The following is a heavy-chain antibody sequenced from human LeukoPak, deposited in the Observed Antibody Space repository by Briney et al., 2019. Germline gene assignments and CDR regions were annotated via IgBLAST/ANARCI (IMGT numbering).Heavy chain of an antibody. CDR2: IVVSSGYR. V-gene: IGHV1-58*02. CDR1: GFTFGTST. CDR3: AAERYEGHCCWFDP. J-gene: IGHJ5*02. Sequence: ASVKVSCKTSGFTFGTSTMQWVRQAPGQGLEWIWWIVVSSGYREYAQKLQERVTITTDMSTSTSYLELRSLEFEDTAVYYCAAERYEGHCCWFDPWGQGTLVTVSS. D-gene: IGHD1-14*01.